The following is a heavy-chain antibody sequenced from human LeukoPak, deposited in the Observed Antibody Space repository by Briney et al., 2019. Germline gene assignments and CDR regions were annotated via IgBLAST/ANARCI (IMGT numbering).Heavy chain of an antibody. CDR2: ISYDGSNK. D-gene: IGHD6-13*01. V-gene: IGHV3-30*03. J-gene: IGHJ3*01. Sequence: PGGSLRLSCAASGFTFSSYGMHWVRQAPGKGLEWVAVISYDGSNKYYADSVRGRFTISRDNSKNTLYLQMNSLRPEDTALYYCAREITTAGTLGAFDFWGQGTMVTVSS. CDR1: GFTFSSYG. CDR3: AREITTAGTLGAFDF.